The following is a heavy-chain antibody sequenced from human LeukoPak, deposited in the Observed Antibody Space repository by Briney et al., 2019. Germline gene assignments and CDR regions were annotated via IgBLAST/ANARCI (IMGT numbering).Heavy chain of an antibody. Sequence: GASLRLSCATSGFTFSNYAMSWVGQAPGKGLEWVSAVSGRDSSTYYTDSVKGRFTISRDNSKNTLYLQMNSLSAEDTAIYYCAKWGDYDVLTGYYDSDYWGQGTLVTVSS. CDR3: AKWGDYDVLTGYYDSDY. CDR2: VSGRDSST. D-gene: IGHD3-9*01. CDR1: GFTFSNYA. J-gene: IGHJ4*02. V-gene: IGHV3-23*01.